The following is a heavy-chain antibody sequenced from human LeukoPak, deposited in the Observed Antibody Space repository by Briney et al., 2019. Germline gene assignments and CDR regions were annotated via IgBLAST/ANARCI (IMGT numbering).Heavy chain of an antibody. V-gene: IGHV4-34*01. J-gene: IGHJ5*02. CDR1: GGSFSGYY. CDR2: INHSGST. D-gene: IGHD3-10*01. Sequence: PSETLSLTCAVYGGSFSGYYWSWIRQPPGKGLEWIGEINHSGSTNYNPSLKSRVTISVDTSKSQFSLKLSSVTAADTAVYYCARGTYYYGSGSYYNWFDPWGQGTLVTVSS. CDR3: ARGTYYYGSGSYYNWFDP.